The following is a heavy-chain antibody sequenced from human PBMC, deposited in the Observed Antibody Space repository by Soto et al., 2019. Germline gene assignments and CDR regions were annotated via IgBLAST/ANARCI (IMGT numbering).Heavy chain of an antibody. D-gene: IGHD3-22*01. CDR3: ASNYDSSENY. J-gene: IGHJ4*02. Sequence: QVQLQGSGPGLVKPSQTLSLSCTVSGGSISSSDYYWSWIRQPPGKGLEWIGYIHYSGTTYYNPSLRSRVTISVDTSKNQFSLKLSSVTAADTAVYYGASNYDSSENYWGQGTLVTVSS. CDR1: GGSISSSDYY. V-gene: IGHV4-30-4*01. CDR2: IHYSGTT.